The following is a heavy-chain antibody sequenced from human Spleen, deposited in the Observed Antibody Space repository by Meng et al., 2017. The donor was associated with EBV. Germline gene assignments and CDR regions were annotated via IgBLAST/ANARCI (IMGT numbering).Heavy chain of an antibody. J-gene: IGHJ5*02. V-gene: IGHV4-34*01. CDR2: INESGIT. CDR1: GESFSGHY. Sequence: QGQLTQWGARPLKPPGTLSLTCALYGESFSGHYWTWIRQPPGKGLEWIGEINESGITNYNPSLKSRVTLSIDTSERHFSLNLSSVTAADTAVYYCARQSTYRLLDPWGQGTLVTVSS. D-gene: IGHD3-16*02. CDR3: ARQSTYRLLDP.